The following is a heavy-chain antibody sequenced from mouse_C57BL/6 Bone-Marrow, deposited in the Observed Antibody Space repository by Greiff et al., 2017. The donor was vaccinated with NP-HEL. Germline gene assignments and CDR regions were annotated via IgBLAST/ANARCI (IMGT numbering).Heavy chain of an antibody. D-gene: IGHD2-1*01. CDR1: GFTFSSYA. J-gene: IGHJ3*01. V-gene: IGHV5-9-1*02. Sequence: EVQLQESGEGLVKPGGSLKLSCAASGFTFSSYAMSWVRQTPEKRLEWVAYISSGGDYIYYADTVKGRFTISRDNARNTLYLQMSSLKSEDTAMYYCTRETIYYGNPWFAYWGQGTLVTVSA. CDR2: ISSGGDYI. CDR3: TRETIYYGNPWFAY.